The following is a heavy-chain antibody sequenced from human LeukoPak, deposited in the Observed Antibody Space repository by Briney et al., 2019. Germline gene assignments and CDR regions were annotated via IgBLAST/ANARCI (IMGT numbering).Heavy chain of an antibody. CDR3: ARAGLERFLEWLLVEAFDI. CDR1: GFTFSDYY. CDR2: ISSSGSTI. D-gene: IGHD3-3*01. Sequence: PGGSLRLSCAASGFTFSDYYMSWIRQAPGKGLEWVSYISSSGSTIYYADSVKGRLTISRDNAKNSLYLQVNSLRAEDTAVYYCARAGLERFLEWLLVEAFDIWGQGTMVTVSS. V-gene: IGHV3-11*01. J-gene: IGHJ3*02.